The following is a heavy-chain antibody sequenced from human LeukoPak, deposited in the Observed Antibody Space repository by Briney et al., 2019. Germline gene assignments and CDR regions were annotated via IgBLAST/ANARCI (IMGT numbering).Heavy chain of an antibody. CDR3: AKDGAFDRYCSGGSCYIDY. CDR2: ISGSVGST. D-gene: IGHD2-15*01. Sequence: VGSLRLSCAASVLTFSIYAMTSVPHTPGKGLECVSGISGSVGSTYYAHSVKGRFTISRDNSKNTLYLQMNSLRAEDTAVYYCAKDGAFDRYCSGGSCYIDYWGQGTLVTVSS. CDR1: VLTFSIYA. V-gene: IGHV3-23*01. J-gene: IGHJ4*02.